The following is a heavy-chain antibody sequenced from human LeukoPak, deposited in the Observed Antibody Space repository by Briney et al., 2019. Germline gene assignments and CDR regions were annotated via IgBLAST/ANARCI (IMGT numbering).Heavy chain of an antibody. D-gene: IGHD6-13*01. V-gene: IGHV4-34*01. CDR2: INHSGST. CDR3: ARTGYSSSSDFQH. J-gene: IGHJ1*01. CDR1: GGSFSGYY. Sequence: SETLSLTCAVYGGSFSGYYWSWIRQPPGKGLEWIGEINHSGSTNYNPSLKSRVTISVDTSKNQFSLKLSSVTAADTAVYYCARTGYSSSSDFQHWGRGTLVTVSS.